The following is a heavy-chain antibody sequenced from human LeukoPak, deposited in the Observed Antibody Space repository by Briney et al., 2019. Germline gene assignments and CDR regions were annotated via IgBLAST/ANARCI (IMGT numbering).Heavy chain of an antibody. J-gene: IGHJ6*03. CDR2: IDGDGGTT. V-gene: IGHV3-23*01. CDR3: AKGNYYGSGSFYNPADYYMDV. CDR1: GFTFRIYA. D-gene: IGHD3-10*01. Sequence: GGSLRLSCAASGFTFRIYAMSWVRQAPGKGLEWVSFIDGDGGTTHYADSVKGRFNISRDNSKNTVYLQMNSLRADDTAVYYCAKGNYYGSGSFYNPADYYMDVWGKPTPVTVSS.